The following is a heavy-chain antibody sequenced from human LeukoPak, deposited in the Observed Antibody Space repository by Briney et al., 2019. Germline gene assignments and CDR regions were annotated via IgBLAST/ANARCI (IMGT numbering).Heavy chain of an antibody. D-gene: IGHD1-26*01. V-gene: IGHV1-46*01. CDR1: GYTFTSYY. Sequence: GASVKVSCKASGYTFTSYYTHWVRQAPGQGLEWMGIINPSGGSTSYAQKFQGRVTMTRDTSTSTVYMELSSLRSEDTAVYYCAREYVGATLAFDIWGQGTMVTVSS. CDR2: INPSGGST. J-gene: IGHJ3*02. CDR3: AREYVGATLAFDI.